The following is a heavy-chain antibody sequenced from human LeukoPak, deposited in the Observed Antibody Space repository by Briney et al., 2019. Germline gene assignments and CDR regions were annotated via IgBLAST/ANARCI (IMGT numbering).Heavy chain of an antibody. V-gene: IGHV3-30-3*01. J-gene: IGHJ4*02. Sequence: GGSLRLSCAASGFTFSSYAMQWVRQAPGKGLEWVAVISYDGTNKYYADSVKGRFTISRDNSKNTLYLQMNSLRAEDTAVYYCAKEEWELHWSDYWGQGTLVTVSS. D-gene: IGHD1-26*01. CDR1: GFTFSSYA. CDR3: AKEEWELHWSDY. CDR2: ISYDGTNK.